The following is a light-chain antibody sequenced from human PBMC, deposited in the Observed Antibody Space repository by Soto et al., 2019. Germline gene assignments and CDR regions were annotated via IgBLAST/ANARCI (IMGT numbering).Light chain of an antibody. CDR2: DVN. CDR1: SGDVGGYNY. CDR3: SSHAGRNPPFV. Sequence: QSVLTQPPSASGSPGQSVTISCTGTSGDVGGYNYVSWYQQHPGKAPKLVIYDVNKRPSGVPDRFSGSKSGNTASLTVSGLQAEDEADYYCSSHAGRNPPFVFGTGTKLTVL. J-gene: IGLJ1*01. V-gene: IGLV2-8*01.